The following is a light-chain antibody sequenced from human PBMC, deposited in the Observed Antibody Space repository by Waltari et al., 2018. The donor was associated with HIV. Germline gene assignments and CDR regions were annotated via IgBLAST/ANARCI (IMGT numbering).Light chain of an antibody. V-gene: IGLV3-21*02. CDR2: DDV. Sequence: SYILTHPPSVSVAPGQTATKTWGGNNIGGKSVPLYRQKLGQAPVLVVYDDVERPSGMSDRISGSNSGNTATLFISRADVGDEAEYYCQVWDMTSDHFVFGPGTTVTVL. CDR1: NIGGKS. J-gene: IGLJ1*01. CDR3: QVWDMTSDHFV.